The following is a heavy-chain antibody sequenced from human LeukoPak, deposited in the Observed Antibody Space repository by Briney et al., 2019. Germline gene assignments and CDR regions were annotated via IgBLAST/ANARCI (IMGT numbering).Heavy chain of an antibody. Sequence: PSETLSLTCTVSGGSISSGGYYWSWIRQPPGKGLEWIGEINHSGSTNYNPSLKSRVTISVDTSKNQFSLKLSSVTAADTAVYYCARFGENSGCYRYFDYWGQGTLVTVSS. CDR1: GGSISSGGYY. CDR3: ARFGENSGCYRYFDY. V-gene: IGHV4-39*07. J-gene: IGHJ4*02. D-gene: IGHD1-26*01. CDR2: INHSGST.